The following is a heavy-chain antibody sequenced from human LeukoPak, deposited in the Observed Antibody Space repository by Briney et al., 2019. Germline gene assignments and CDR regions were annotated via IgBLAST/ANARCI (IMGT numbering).Heavy chain of an antibody. CDR3: AKEGLRFLEWLPHPFDY. CDR2: ISGSGGST. CDR1: GFTFSSYA. D-gene: IGHD3-3*01. J-gene: IGHJ4*02. Sequence: GGSLRLSCAASGFTFSSYAMSWVRQAPGKGLEWVSAISGSGGSTYYADSVKGRFTISRDNSENTLYLQMNSLRAEDTAVYYCAKEGLRFLEWLPHPFDYWGQGTLVTVSS. V-gene: IGHV3-23*01.